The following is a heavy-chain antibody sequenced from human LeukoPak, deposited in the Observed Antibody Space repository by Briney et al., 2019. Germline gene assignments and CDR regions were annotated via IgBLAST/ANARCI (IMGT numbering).Heavy chain of an antibody. J-gene: IGHJ4*02. Sequence: SVKVSCKASGGTFSSYAISWVRQAPGQGLEWMGGIIPIFGTANYAQKFQGRVTITADKSTSTAHMELSSLRSEDTAVYYCARSRNYYDSSGYYVDDLFGYWGQGTLVTVSS. V-gene: IGHV1-69*06. CDR3: ARSRNYYDSSGYYVDDLFGY. CDR1: GGTFSSYA. CDR2: IIPIFGTA. D-gene: IGHD3-22*01.